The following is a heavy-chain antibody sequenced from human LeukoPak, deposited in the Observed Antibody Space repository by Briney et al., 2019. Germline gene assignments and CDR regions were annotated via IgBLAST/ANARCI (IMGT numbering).Heavy chain of an antibody. CDR3: ARGRVVLRYFDWLSANDAFDI. D-gene: IGHD3-9*01. J-gene: IGHJ3*02. V-gene: IGHV4-34*01. CDR2: INRSGST. CDR1: GGSFSGYY. Sequence: PSETLSLTCAVYGGSFSGYYWSWIRQPPGKGLEWIGEINRSGSTNYNPSLKSRVTISVDTSKNQFSLKLSSVTAADTAVYYCARGRVVLRYFDWLSANDAFDIWGQGTMVTVSS.